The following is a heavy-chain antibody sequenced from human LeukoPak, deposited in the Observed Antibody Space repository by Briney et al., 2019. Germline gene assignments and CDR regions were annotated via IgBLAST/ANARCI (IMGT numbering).Heavy chain of an antibody. CDR1: GGSISSSSYY. D-gene: IGHD3-10*01. J-gene: IGHJ4*02. CDR2: IYYSGST. CDR3: ARRVEVRGVINERFYYFDY. V-gene: IGHV4-39*01. Sequence: SETLSLTCTVSGGSISSSSYYWGWIRQPPGKGLEWIAPIYYSGSTYYNPSLKSRVTISVDTSKNQFSLKLSSVTAADTAVYYCARRVEVRGVINERFYYFDYWGQGTLVTVSS.